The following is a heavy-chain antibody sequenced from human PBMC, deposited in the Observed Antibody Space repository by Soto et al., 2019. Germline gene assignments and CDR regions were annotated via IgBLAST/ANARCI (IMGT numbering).Heavy chain of an antibody. CDR2: IYSGGST. Sequence: GESLKISCAASGFTVSSNYMSWVRQAPGKGLEWVSVIYSGGSTYYADSVKGRFTIARDNSKNTLYLQMNSLRAEDTAVYYCARDKGQQLDYMDVWGKGTTVPVSS. CDR3: ARDKGQQLDYMDV. J-gene: IGHJ6*03. V-gene: IGHV3-53*01. D-gene: IGHD6-13*01. CDR1: GFTVSSNY.